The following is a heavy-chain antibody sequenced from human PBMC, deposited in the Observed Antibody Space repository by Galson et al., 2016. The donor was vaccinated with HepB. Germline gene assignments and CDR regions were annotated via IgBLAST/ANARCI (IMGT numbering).Heavy chain of an antibody. CDR3: VKVRGSGRPFYFQY. D-gene: IGHD3-10*01. CDR1: GFTFSIDV. J-gene: IGHJ4*02. Sequence: SLRLSCAASGFTFSIDVMSWVRQAPGKGLEWVSDISPSGGVAYYADSVEGRFTTSRDNSRNTLYLEMDRLRVEDTALYYCVKVRGSGRPFYFQYWGQGTLVTVSS. V-gene: IGHV3-23*01. CDR2: ISPSGGVA.